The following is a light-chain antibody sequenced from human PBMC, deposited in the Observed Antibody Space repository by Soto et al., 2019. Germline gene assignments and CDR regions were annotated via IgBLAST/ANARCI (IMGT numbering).Light chain of an antibody. CDR2: AAS. V-gene: IGKV1-12*01. J-gene: IGKJ2*01. CDR3: PQANSFPYT. Sequence: DIQMTQSPSSVSASVGDRVTITCRASQGISSWVAWYQQKPGKAPKLLIYAASSLQSGVPSRFSGRGSGTEFTITISSLQPEDFATYYCPQANSFPYTFGQGTKLEIK. CDR1: QGISSW.